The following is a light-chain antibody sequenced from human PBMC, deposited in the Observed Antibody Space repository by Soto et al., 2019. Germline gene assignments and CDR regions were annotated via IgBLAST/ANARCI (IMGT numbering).Light chain of an antibody. Sequence: DIVMTQSPLSLPVTPGEPASISCRARQSLLQSNGYNYLDWYLQKPGQSPQLLIYLGSDRASGVSDRFSGSGSGTDFTLKISRVEAADAGVYFCMQALRTPYTFGRGTKLEIK. CDR1: QSLLQSNGYNY. V-gene: IGKV2-28*01. CDR3: MQALRTPYT. J-gene: IGKJ2*01. CDR2: LGS.